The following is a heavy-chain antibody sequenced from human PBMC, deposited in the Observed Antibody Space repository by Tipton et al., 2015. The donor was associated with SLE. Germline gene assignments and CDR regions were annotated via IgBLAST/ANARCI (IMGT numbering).Heavy chain of an antibody. V-gene: IGHV1-18*01. CDR3: ARGRMTRYGFDI. D-gene: IGHD2-21*02. CDR2: ISTYNGNT. Sequence: QLVQSGAEVKKAGASMKVSCKASGYTLSNYGISWVRQAPGQGLEWMGWISTYNGNTNSAQKLQGRVAMTTDTSTSTAYMELRSLRSDDTAVYYCARGRMTRYGFDIWGQGTMVTVSS. CDR1: GYTLSNYG. J-gene: IGHJ3*02.